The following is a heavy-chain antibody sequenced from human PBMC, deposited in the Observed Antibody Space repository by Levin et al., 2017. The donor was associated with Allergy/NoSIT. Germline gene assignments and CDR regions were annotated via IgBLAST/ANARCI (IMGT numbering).Heavy chain of an antibody. Sequence: GGSLRLSCKASGYSFRSYWIGWVRQMPGKGLEWMGIIYGGDSDTRYSPSFQGQVTISADKSITTAYLQWNSLRASDTAIYYCARRDAYNFWFFDYWGQGTLVTVSS. J-gene: IGHJ4*02. V-gene: IGHV5-51*01. D-gene: IGHD5-24*01. CDR3: ARRDAYNFWFFDY. CDR2: IYGGDSDT. CDR1: GYSFRSYW.